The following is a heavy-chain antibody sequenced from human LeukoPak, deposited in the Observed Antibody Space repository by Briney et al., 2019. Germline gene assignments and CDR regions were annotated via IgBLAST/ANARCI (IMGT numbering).Heavy chain of an antibody. D-gene: IGHD1-1*01. J-gene: IGHJ6*02. CDR1: GGSISSYY. Sequence: SETLSLTCTVSGGSISSYYWRWIRQPAGKGLEWIGRIYTSGSTNYNPSLKSRVTMSVDTSKNQFSLKLSSVTAADTAVYYCARDAGTSYHYYYYYGMDVWGQGTTVTVSS. CDR2: IYTSGST. V-gene: IGHV4-4*07. CDR3: ARDAGTSYHYYYYYGMDV.